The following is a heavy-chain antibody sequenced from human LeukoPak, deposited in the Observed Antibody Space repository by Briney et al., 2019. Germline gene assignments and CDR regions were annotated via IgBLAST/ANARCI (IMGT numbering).Heavy chain of an antibody. CDR2: IRSKAYGGTT. J-gene: IGHJ4*02. D-gene: IGHD6-13*01. CDR1: GFTFGDYG. V-gene: IGHV3-49*03. CDR3: ARAGLGAAADV. Sequence: GGSLRLSCTASGFTFGDYGMSWFRQAPGKGLEWVGFIRSKAYGGTTEYAASVKGRFTISRDDSKSIAYLQMNSLRSEDTAVYYCARAGLGAAADVWGQGTLVTVSS.